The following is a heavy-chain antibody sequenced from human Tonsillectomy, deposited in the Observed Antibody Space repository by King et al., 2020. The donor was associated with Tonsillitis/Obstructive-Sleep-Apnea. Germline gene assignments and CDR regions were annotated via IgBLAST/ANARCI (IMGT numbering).Heavy chain of an antibody. V-gene: IGHV4-59*01. CDR2: IYYSGST. CDR1: GGSISSYY. J-gene: IGHJ4*02. D-gene: IGHD2-21*01. Sequence: VQLQESGPGLVKPSETLSLTCTVSGGSISSYYWSWFRQPPGKGLEWIGYIYYSGSTTYNPSLKNRVTISVDTSKNQFSLKLSSVTAADTAGYYWARGIKAWDFWGQGTLVTVSS. CDR3: ARGIKAWDF.